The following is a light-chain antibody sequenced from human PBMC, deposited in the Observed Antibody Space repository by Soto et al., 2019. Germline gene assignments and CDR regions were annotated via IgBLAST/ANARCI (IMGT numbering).Light chain of an antibody. CDR2: AAS. Sequence: DIPMTQSPSSLSTSVGDRVTITCRASQGINNYVAWYQQKPGKPPKLLIYAASTLQSGVPSRFSGSGSGTDFTLTINSLQPEDVATYSCQKYSSVPVFGPGTKVDIK. J-gene: IGKJ3*01. CDR1: QGINNY. V-gene: IGKV1-27*01. CDR3: QKYSSVPV.